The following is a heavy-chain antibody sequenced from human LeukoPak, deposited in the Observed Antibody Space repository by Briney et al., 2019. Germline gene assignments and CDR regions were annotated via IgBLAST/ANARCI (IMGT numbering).Heavy chain of an antibody. D-gene: IGHD1-26*01. CDR2: IRQDGSEM. CDR3: ARDGGEWELDY. J-gene: IGHJ4*02. V-gene: IGHV3-7*01. Sequence: QPGGSLRLSCAASGFTFSNYWMSWVRQAPGKGLEWVANIRQDGSEMYYVDSVKGRFTISRDNAKNSLYLQMNSLRVEDTAVYYCARDGGEWELDYWGQGTLVTVSS. CDR1: GFTFSNYW.